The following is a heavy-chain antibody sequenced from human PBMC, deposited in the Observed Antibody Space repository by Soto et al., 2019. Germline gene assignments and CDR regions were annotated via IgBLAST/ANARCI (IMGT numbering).Heavy chain of an antibody. CDR1: GFTFSSYA. D-gene: IGHD3-10*01. J-gene: IGHJ4*02. V-gene: IGHV3-23*01. CDR3: AKDTGSGSYYISPSFRAVVFDY. Sequence: GGSLRLSCAASGFTFSSYAMSWVRQAPGKGLEWVSAISGSGGSTYYADSVKGRFTISRDNSKNTLYLQMNSLRAEDTAVYYCAKDTGSGSYYISPSFRAVVFDYWGQGTLVTVSS. CDR2: ISGSGGST.